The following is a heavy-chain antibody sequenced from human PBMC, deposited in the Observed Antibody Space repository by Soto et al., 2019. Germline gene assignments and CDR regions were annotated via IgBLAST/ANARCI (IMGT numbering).Heavy chain of an antibody. CDR1: GGSISSGGYS. Sequence: LSLTCAVSGGSISSGGYSWSWIRQPPGKGLEWIGYIYHSGSTYYNPSLKSRVTISVDRSKNQFSLNLSSVTAADTAVYYCAGGMTTVTTYDYWGQGTLVTVSS. CDR3: AGGMTTVTTYDY. D-gene: IGHD4-4*01. V-gene: IGHV4-30-2*01. CDR2: IYHSGST. J-gene: IGHJ4*02.